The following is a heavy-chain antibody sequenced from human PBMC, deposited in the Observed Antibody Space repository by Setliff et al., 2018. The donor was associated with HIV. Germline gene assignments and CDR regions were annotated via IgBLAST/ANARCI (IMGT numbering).Heavy chain of an antibody. D-gene: IGHD3-3*01. J-gene: IGHJ4*02. Sequence: PSETLSLTCAVYGGSFGDQFWNWIRQPPGRGLEWIGEINHSGSTNYNPSLKSRLIISVDTSKKQFSLNLISMTAADTAVYFCARETDVSTSWFGGYYFDFWGQGTVVTVSS. CDR3: ARETDVSTSWFGGYYFDF. CDR1: GGSFGDQF. CDR2: INHSGST. V-gene: IGHV4-34*01.